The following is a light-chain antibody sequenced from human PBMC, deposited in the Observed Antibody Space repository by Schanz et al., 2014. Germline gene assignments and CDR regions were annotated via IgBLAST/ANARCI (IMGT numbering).Light chain of an antibody. J-gene: IGKJ2*01. CDR3: QQYGSSLMYT. CDR1: RSISSSY. V-gene: IGKV3-20*01. Sequence: EIVMTQSPATLSSSPGERATLSCRTSRSISSSYLAWYQQKPGQAPRLLIYGASRRATGIPDRFSGSGSGTDFTLTISRLEPEDFAVYYCQQYGSSLMYTFGQGTKVEIK. CDR2: GAS.